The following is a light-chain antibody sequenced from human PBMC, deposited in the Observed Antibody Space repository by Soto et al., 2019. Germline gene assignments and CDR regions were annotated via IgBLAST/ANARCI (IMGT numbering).Light chain of an antibody. J-gene: IGKJ2*01. Sequence: DIQMTQSPSSLSAAVGDTVTITFRASHSISTYLNWYQQKAGTAPKLLIYAASSLQSGVSSRFSGSGSGTDFTLTISSLHPEDFATYYCQQSYTTPYTFGQGTKLEIK. V-gene: IGKV1-39*01. CDR2: AAS. CDR1: HSISTY. CDR3: QQSYTTPYT.